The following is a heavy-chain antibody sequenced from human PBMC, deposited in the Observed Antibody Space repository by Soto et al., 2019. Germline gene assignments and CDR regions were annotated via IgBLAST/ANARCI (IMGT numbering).Heavy chain of an antibody. Sequence: QVQLVESGGGVVQPGRSLSLSCTVSGFTLSDYAMHWVRQAPGKGLEWVALLSYDRRNEKYADSLWGRFTISRDNSKNTVYLQMNSLRAEDTAVYFCARGNGSGSYFIDYWGQGTLVTVSS. CDR2: LSYDRRNE. V-gene: IGHV3-30*04. J-gene: IGHJ4*02. CDR3: ARGNGSGSYFIDY. CDR1: GFTLSDYA. D-gene: IGHD3-10*01.